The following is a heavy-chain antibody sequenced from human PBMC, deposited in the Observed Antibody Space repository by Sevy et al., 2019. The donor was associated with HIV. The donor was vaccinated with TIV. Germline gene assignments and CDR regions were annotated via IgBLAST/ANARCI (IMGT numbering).Heavy chain of an antibody. D-gene: IGHD6-13*01. CDR2: ISYDGSNK. Sequence: GGSLRLSCAASGFTFSSYAMHWVRQAPGKGLEWVAVISYDGSNKYYADSVKGLFTISRDNSKNTLYLQMNSLRAEDTAVYYCARDFGSSSWYDFDYWGQGTLVTVSS. V-gene: IGHV3-30-3*01. CDR1: GFTFSSYA. CDR3: ARDFGSSSWYDFDY. J-gene: IGHJ4*02.